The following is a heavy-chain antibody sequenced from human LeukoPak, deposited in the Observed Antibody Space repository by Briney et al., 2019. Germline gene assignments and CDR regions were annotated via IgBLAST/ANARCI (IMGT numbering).Heavy chain of an antibody. CDR3: ARAIRYQLLSDY. CDR1: GYTFITYD. Sequence: ASVKVSCKTSGYTFITYDINWLRQAAGQGLEWRGWMNPNSANTGFAQKYQGRAAITRDTSTATAYLELSGLTSEDTAVYYCARAIRYQLLSDYWGQGTPVTVSS. CDR2: MNPNSANT. D-gene: IGHD2-2*01. J-gene: IGHJ4*02. V-gene: IGHV1-8*02.